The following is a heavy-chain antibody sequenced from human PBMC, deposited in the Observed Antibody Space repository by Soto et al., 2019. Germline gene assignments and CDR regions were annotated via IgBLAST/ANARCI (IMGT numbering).Heavy chain of an antibody. CDR2: ISYDGSNK. J-gene: IGHJ6*02. D-gene: IGHD6-13*01. Sequence: GGSLRLSCAASGFTFSSYAMHWVRQAPGKGLEWVAVISYDGSNKYYADSVKGRFTISRDNSKNTLYLQMNSLRAEDTAVYYCARDPFPSSSWYYYYGMDVWGQGTTVTVSS. V-gene: IGHV3-30-3*01. CDR1: GFTFSSYA. CDR3: ARDPFPSSSWYYYYGMDV.